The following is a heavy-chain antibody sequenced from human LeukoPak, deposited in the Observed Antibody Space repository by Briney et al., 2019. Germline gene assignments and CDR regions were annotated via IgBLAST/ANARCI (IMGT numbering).Heavy chain of an antibody. V-gene: IGHV3-49*03. CDR3: TRVISGSGSYYSPPYFDY. J-gene: IGHJ4*02. CDR1: GFTFGDYA. Sequence: PGGSLRLSCTASGFTFGDYAMSWFRQAPGKGLEWVGFIRSKAYGGTTEYAASVKGRFTISRDDSKSIAYLQMNSLKTEDTAVYYCTRVISGSGSYYSPPYFDYWGQGTLVTVFS. CDR2: IRSKAYGGTT. D-gene: IGHD3-10*01.